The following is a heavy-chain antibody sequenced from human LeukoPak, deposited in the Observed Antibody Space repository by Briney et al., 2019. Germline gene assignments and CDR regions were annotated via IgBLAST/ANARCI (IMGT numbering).Heavy chain of an antibody. D-gene: IGHD6-13*01. V-gene: IGHV3-21*01. J-gene: IGHJ4*02. CDR3: ARAFVAAAGTPPLDY. CDR1: GFTFSSYE. CDR2: ISSSSSYI. Sequence: GGSLRLSCAASGFTFSSYEMNWVRQAPGKGLEWVSSISSSSSYIYYADSVKGRFTISRDNAKNSLYLQMNSLRAEDTAVYYRARAFVAAAGTPPLDYWGQGTLVTVSS.